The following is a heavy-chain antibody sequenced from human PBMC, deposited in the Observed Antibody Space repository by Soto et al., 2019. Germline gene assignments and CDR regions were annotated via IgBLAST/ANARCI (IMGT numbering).Heavy chain of an antibody. J-gene: IGHJ4*02. CDR3: ARDHDLVTVFGLPDY. D-gene: IGHD3-3*01. Sequence: QVQLVQSGAEVKKPGASVKVSCKAAGYTFTSYYMHWVRQAPGQGLEWMGIINPSGGSTSYAQKFQGRVTMTRDTSTSTVYMELSSLRSEDTAVYYCARDHDLVTVFGLPDYWGQGTLVTVSS. CDR2: INPSGGST. V-gene: IGHV1-46*01. CDR1: GYTFTSYY.